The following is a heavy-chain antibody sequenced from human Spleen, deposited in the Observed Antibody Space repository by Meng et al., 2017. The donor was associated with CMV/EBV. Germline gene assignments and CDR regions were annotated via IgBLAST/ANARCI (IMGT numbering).Heavy chain of an antibody. V-gene: IGHV1-2*02. CDR3: ARGASGYDWTPEY. Sequence: ASVKVSCKTSGYTFAGHYMHWVRQAPGQGLEWMGWIHPDTGGTNYAQNFQGRVTVTRDTSIRTVYLELSSLRSDDTAMYYCARGASGYDWTPEYWGQGTLVTVSS. D-gene: IGHD5-12*01. CDR1: GYTFAGHY. CDR2: IHPDTGGT. J-gene: IGHJ4*02.